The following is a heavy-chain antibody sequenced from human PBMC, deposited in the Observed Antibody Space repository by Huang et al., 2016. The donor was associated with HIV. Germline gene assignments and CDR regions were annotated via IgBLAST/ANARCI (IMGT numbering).Heavy chain of an antibody. CDR1: GFTFDDYA. D-gene: IGHD3-16*01. V-gene: IGHV3-9*01. Sequence: EVQVVESGGGLVRPGRSLRLSCAASGFTFDDYAMHWVRQTPGKGLEWVSGINWKGGNIAYADSVRGRFTISRDNAKNSLYLQMNSLRPEDTALYYCAKDWGYDFGAFDFWGRGTMVTVSS. CDR3: AKDWGYDFGAFDF. J-gene: IGHJ3*01. CDR2: INWKGGNI.